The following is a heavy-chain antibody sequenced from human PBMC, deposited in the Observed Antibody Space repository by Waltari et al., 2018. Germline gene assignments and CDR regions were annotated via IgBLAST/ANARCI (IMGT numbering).Heavy chain of an antibody. Sequence: STNYNPSLKSRVTISVDTSKNQFSLKLSSVTAADTAVYYCARSYYITGKTKAVPYFDYWGQGTLVTVSS. V-gene: IGHV4-59*01. J-gene: IGHJ4*02. CDR3: ARSYYITGKTKAVPYFDY. CDR2: ST. D-gene: IGHD1-20*01.